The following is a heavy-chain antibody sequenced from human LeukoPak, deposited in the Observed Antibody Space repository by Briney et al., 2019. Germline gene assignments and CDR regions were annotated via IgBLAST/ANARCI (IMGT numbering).Heavy chain of an antibody. CDR3: AKDQDDYAEAEKFHH. CDR1: GFTFSSYA. V-gene: IGHV3-23*01. J-gene: IGHJ1*01. CDR2: ISAGGGTI. D-gene: IGHD4-17*01. Sequence: PGGSLRLSCAASGFTFSSYAMSWVRQAPGKGREWVSAISAGGGTIYYADSVKGRFTISRDNSKNTLYLEMNSLRVEDTVVYYCAKDQDDYAEAEKFHHWGQGTLVSVSS.